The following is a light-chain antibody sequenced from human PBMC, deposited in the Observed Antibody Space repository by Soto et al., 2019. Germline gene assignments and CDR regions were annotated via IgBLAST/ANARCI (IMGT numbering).Light chain of an antibody. Sequence: QSVLTQPASVSGSPGQSITISCTGTSSDVGGYNFVSWYQQHPGKAPKLMIYEVSNQPSGVSNRFSGSKSGNTASLTISGLQAEDEADFYCSSYTSSDTYVFGTGTKLTVL. CDR3: SSYTSSDTYV. CDR1: SSDVGGYNF. V-gene: IGLV2-14*01. J-gene: IGLJ1*01. CDR2: EVS.